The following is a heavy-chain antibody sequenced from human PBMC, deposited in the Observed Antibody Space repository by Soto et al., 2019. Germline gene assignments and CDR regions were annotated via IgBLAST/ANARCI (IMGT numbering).Heavy chain of an antibody. J-gene: IGHJ4*02. CDR3: ARKQAGYFYGIDY. CDR2: IYGSGGSGST. Sequence: LSLTCTVTGDSITSGGYYWSWIRQHPGKGLEWLGYIYGSGGSGSTLYNPSLKSRITLSVDTSKTQFSLNLSSVTVADTAVYFCARKQAGYFYGIDYWGQGTLVTVSS. CDR1: GDSITSGGYY. V-gene: IGHV4-31*03. D-gene: IGHD3-10*01.